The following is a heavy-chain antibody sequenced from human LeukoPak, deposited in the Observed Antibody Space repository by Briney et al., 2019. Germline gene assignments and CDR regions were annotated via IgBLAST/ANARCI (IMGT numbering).Heavy chain of an antibody. CDR3: AREGSLRYFGWLLRSYGMDV. D-gene: IGHD3-9*01. CDR2: TYYRSKWYN. Sequence: SQTLSLTCAISGDSVSSNSAAWNWIRQSPSRGLEWLGRTYYRSKWYNDYAVSVRSRITINPDTSKNQFSLQLNSVTPEDTAVYYCAREGSLRYFGWLLRSYGMDVWGQGTTVTVSS. CDR1: GDSVSSNSAA. J-gene: IGHJ6*02. V-gene: IGHV6-1*01.